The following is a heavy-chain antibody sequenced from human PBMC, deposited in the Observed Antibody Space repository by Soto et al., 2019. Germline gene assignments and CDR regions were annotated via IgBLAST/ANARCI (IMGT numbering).Heavy chain of an antibody. V-gene: IGHV1-69*13. CDR3: ARDPSGQWLVATHYFDY. D-gene: IGHD6-19*01. CDR1: GGTFSSYA. CDR2: IIPIFGTA. Sequence: GASVKVSCKASGGTFSSYAIIWVRQAPGQGLEWMGGIIPIFGTANYAQKFQGRVTITADESTSTAYMELNSLRAEDTAVYYCARDPSGQWLVATHYFDYWGQGTLVTVSS. J-gene: IGHJ4*02.